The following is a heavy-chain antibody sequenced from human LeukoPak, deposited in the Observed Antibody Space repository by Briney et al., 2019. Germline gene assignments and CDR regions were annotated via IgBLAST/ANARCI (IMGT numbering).Heavy chain of an antibody. D-gene: IGHD3-10*01. V-gene: IGHV3-23*01. CDR1: GFTFSDYY. Sequence: PGGSLRLSCAASGFTFSDYYMSWIRQAPGKGLEWVSAISGSGGSTYYADSVKGRFTISRDNSKNTLYLQMNSLRAEDTAVYYCAREGLLWFGESSSGIDIWGQGTMVTVSS. CDR2: ISGSGGST. J-gene: IGHJ3*02. CDR3: AREGLLWFGESSSGIDI.